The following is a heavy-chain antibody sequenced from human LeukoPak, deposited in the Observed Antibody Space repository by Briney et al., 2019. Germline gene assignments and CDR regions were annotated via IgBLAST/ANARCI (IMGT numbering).Heavy chain of an antibody. V-gene: IGHV4-59*01. Sequence: SETLSLTCTVSGGSISSYYWSWIRQPPGKGLEWIGYIYYSGSTNYNPSLKSRVTISVDTSKNQFSLKLSSVTAADTAVYYCARDRSSGPVWGQGTMVTVSS. CDR2: IYYSGST. CDR1: GGSISSYY. D-gene: IGHD6-19*01. CDR3: ARDRSSGPV. J-gene: IGHJ3*01.